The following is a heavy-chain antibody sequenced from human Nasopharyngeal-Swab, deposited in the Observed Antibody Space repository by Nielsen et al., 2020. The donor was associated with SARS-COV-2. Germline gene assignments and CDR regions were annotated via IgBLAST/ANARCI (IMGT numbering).Heavy chain of an antibody. CDR2: IKQDGSEE. J-gene: IGHJ6*02. Sequence: GESLKISCATSGFTFSSYWVTWVRQAPGKGLEWVANIKQDGSEEYYVDSVKGRFTISRDNAKNSLYLQMNSLRAEDTAVYYCARDMVRFPGRYYGMDVWGQGTTVTVSS. V-gene: IGHV3-7*01. D-gene: IGHD3-3*01. CDR3: ARDMVRFPGRYYGMDV. CDR1: GFTFSSYW.